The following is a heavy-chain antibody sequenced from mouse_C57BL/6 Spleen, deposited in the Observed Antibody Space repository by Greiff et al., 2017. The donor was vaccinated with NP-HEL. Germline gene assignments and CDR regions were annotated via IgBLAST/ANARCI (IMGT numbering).Heavy chain of an antibody. CDR3: ARGWDEAMDY. D-gene: IGHD4-1*01. Sequence: VQLQQSGPELVKPGASVKISCKASGYSFTGYYMNWVKQSPEKSLEWIGEINPSTGGTTYNQKFKAKATLTVDKSSSTAYMQLKSLTSEDSAVYYCARGWDEAMDYWGQGTSVTVSS. CDR1: GYSFTGYY. V-gene: IGHV1-42*01. J-gene: IGHJ4*01. CDR2: INPSTGGT.